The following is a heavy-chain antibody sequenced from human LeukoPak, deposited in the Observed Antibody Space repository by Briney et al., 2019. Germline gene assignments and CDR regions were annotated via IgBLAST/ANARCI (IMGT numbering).Heavy chain of an antibody. CDR2: ISSNSNYI. D-gene: IGHD3-22*01. CDR3: ARIRDYYDSSGYSYGYYGMDV. CDR1: GFTFSSYS. V-gene: IGHV3-21*01. Sequence: GGSLRLSCAASGFTFSSYSMNWVRQAPGKGLEWVSSISSNSNYIYYADSVKGRFTISRANAKNSLYLQMNSLRAEDTAVYYCARIRDYYDSSGYSYGYYGMDVWGQGTTVTVSS. J-gene: IGHJ6*02.